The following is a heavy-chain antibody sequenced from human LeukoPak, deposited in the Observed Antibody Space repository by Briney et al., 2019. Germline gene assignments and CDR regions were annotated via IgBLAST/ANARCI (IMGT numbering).Heavy chain of an antibody. CDR3: AKAYDYQNYFDY. CDR2: IKQDGSEK. V-gene: IGHV3-7*01. Sequence: GGSLRLSCAASGFTFSSYWMSWVRQAPGKGLEWVANIKQDGSEKYYADSAKGRFTISRDNSKNTLYLQMNSLRAEDTAVYYCAKAYDYQNYFDYWGQGTLVTVSS. CDR1: GFTFSSYW. J-gene: IGHJ4*02. D-gene: IGHD3-16*01.